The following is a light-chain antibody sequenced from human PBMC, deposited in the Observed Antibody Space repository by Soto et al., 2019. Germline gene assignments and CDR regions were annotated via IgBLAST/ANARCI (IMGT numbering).Light chain of an antibody. V-gene: IGKV1-39*01. CDR2: TES. Sequence: DIPMTQSPSSLSASVGDRVTITCRASQSISSYLNWYQQKPGKAPKLLIYTESTLQSGVPSRFSGSGSGTDFTLTISSLQPEDFASYYCQQSYSIPWTFGQGTKVEIK. CDR3: QQSYSIPWT. CDR1: QSISSY. J-gene: IGKJ1*01.